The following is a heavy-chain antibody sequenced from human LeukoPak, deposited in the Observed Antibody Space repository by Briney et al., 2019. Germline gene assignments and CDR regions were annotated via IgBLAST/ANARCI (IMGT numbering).Heavy chain of an antibody. J-gene: IGHJ5*02. CDR1: GYTFTSYG. V-gene: IGHV1-18*01. Sequence: ASVKVSCKASGYTFTSYGISWVRQAPGQGLEWMGWISAYTGNTNYAQNLQGRVTMTTDTSTRTAYMDLRSLRSDDTAVYYCARKVPNDSSGYYYRGQFDPWGQGTLVTVSS. CDR2: ISAYTGNT. CDR3: ARKVPNDSSGYYYRGQFDP. D-gene: IGHD3-22*01.